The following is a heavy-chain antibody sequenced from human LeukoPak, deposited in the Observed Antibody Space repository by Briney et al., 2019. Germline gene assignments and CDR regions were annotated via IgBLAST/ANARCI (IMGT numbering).Heavy chain of an antibody. V-gene: IGHV3-30*04. D-gene: IGHD6-19*01. CDR2: ISYDGSNK. Sequence: GRSLRLSCAASGFTFSSYAMHWVRQAPGKGLEWVAVISYDGSNKYYADSVKGRFTISRDNSKNTLYLQMNSLRAEDTAVYYCARVGIAVALWGQGTLVTVSS. CDR1: GFTFSSYA. CDR3: ARVGIAVAL. J-gene: IGHJ4*02.